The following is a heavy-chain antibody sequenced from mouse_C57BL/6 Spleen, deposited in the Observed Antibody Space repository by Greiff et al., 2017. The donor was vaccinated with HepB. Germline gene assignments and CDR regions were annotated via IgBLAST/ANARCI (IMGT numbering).Heavy chain of an antibody. V-gene: IGHV1-7*01. CDR1: GYTFTSYW. Sequence: QVQLQQSGAELAKPGASVKISCKASGYTFTSYWMHWVKQRPGQGLEWIGDINPSSGYTKYNQKFKDKATVTADKSSSTAYMQLCSLTYEDSSVYYCARGAMDDWGQGTTVTVSS. CDR3: ARGAMDD. J-gene: IGHJ4*01. CDR2: INPSSGYT.